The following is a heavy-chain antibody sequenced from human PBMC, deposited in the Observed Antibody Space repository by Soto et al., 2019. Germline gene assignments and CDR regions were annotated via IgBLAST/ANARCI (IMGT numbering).Heavy chain of an antibody. CDR3: AKDRGRWLKLGYFDY. CDR1: GFSFSSSA. Sequence: QVQLVDSGGGMVQPGRSLSLSCAASGFSFSSSAMHWVRQAPDKGLEWVAIISYDGSQNYYADSVKGRFTISRDNSKNTLSLQMNSLRAEATAVYFCAKDRGRWLKLGYFDYWGQGTLVTVSS. D-gene: IGHD3-16*01. V-gene: IGHV3-30*04. J-gene: IGHJ4*02. CDR2: ISYDGSQN.